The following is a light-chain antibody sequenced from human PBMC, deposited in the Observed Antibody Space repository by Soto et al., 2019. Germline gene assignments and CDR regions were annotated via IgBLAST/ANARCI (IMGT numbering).Light chain of an antibody. V-gene: IGKV3-15*01. Sequence: EISMTQFPASLSASPGEGATLSCRAAQDVTTNFAWYQLRRGQPPRLLIYDISTRATGVPARFSGSGSGTEFTLTISGLQSEDFALYFCQQYNNWPFSFGPGTRLEI. CDR2: DIS. J-gene: IGKJ5*01. CDR3: QQYNNWPFS. CDR1: QDVTTN.